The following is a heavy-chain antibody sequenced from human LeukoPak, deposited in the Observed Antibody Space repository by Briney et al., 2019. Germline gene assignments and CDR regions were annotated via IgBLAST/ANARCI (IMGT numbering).Heavy chain of an antibody. CDR2: ISAYNGNT. CDR1: GYTFTSYG. CDR3: ARPTDYYDSSGYQD. Sequence: GASVKVSCEASGYTFTSYGISWVRQAPGQGLEWMGWISAYNGNTNHAQKLQGRVTMTTDTSTSTAYMELSSLRSEDTAVYYCARPTDYYDSSGYQDWGQGTLVTVSS. V-gene: IGHV1-18*01. D-gene: IGHD3-22*01. J-gene: IGHJ4*02.